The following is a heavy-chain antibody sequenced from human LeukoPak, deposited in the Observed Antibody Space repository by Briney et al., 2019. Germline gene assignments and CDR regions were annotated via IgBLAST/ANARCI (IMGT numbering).Heavy chain of an antibody. V-gene: IGHV4-34*01. D-gene: IGHD1-26*01. Sequence: SETLSLTCAVYGGSFSGYYWSWIRQPPGKGLEWIGEINRSGSTNYNPSLKSRVTISVDTSKNQFSLKLSSVTAVDTAVYYCVRGYSGSHWGQGTLVTVSS. J-gene: IGHJ4*02. CDR1: GGSFSGYY. CDR2: INRSGST. CDR3: VRGYSGSH.